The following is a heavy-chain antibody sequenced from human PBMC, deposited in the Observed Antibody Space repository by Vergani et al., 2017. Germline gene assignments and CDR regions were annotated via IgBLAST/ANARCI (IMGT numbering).Heavy chain of an antibody. Sequence: EVQLVESGGGIVKPGGSLRLSCVASGFSFRNAWMNWVRRTPGKGLEWVGRIKSTFDRGTTDYAAAVKGRFTISRDDSKNTLFLQMNGLKTEDIGVYYCTTDPRDCGDGSCYELREHHYYGMDVWGQGTTVTVSS. D-gene: IGHD2-21*01. CDR2: IKSTFDRGTT. CDR1: GFSFRNAW. J-gene: IGHJ6*02. CDR3: TTDPRDCGDGSCYELREHHYYGMDV. V-gene: IGHV3-15*07.